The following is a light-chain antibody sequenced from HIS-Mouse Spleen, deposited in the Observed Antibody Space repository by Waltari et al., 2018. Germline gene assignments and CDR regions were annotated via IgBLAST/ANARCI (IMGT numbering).Light chain of an antibody. CDR1: NIGSKS. J-gene: IGLJ2*01. CDR2: DES. V-gene: IGLV3-21*03. Sequence: SYVLTQPPSVSVAPGKTARLTCGGNNIGSKSVHWYQQKPGQAPVLVVYDESDRPSGIPERFSGSNSGNTATLTISRVEAGDEADYYCQVWDSSSDHVVFGGGTKLTVL. CDR3: QVWDSSSDHVV.